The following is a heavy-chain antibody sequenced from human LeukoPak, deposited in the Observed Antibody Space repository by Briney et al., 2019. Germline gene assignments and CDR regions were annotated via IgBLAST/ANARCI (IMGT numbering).Heavy chain of an antibody. CDR1: GFTFSSYA. CDR2: ISSRSNDI. V-gene: IGHV3-21*01. CDR3: ARYVYDSSGYSSQY. Sequence: GGSLRLPCVASGFTFSSYAMSWVRQAPRKGLEWVSSISSRSNDIYYLDSVKGRFTISRDSARNSLFLQMNSLRGEDTAVYYCARYVYDSSGYSSQYWGQGTLVTVSS. J-gene: IGHJ4*02. D-gene: IGHD3-22*01.